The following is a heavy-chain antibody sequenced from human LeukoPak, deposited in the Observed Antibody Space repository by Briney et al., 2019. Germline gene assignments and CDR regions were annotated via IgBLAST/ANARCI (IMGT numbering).Heavy chain of an antibody. D-gene: IGHD3-22*01. CDR3: ARGVDYYENSGTIDY. J-gene: IGHJ4*02. V-gene: IGHV3-30-3*01. CDR1: GFTFSSYA. Sequence: GGSLRLSCAASGFTFSSYAMHWVRQAPGEGLQWVAVISYDGGNAYYADSVKGRFTISRDNSKNTLYLQMNSLRAEDTAVYYCARGVDYYENSGTIDYWGQGTLVTVSS. CDR2: ISYDGGNA.